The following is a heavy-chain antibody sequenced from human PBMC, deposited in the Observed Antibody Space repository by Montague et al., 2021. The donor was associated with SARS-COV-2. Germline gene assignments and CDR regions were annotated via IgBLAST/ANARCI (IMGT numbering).Heavy chain of an antibody. Sequence: NNYAVSVKSRITINPDTSKNQISLQLNSVTPEDTAVYYCARTSASSDYWFKGTLVTVSS. CDR3: ARTSASSDY. J-gene: IGHJ4*02. V-gene: IGHV6-1*01. D-gene: IGHD1-26*01. CDR2: N.